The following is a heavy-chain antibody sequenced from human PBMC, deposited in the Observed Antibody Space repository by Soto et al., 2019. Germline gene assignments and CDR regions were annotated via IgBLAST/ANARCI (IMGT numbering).Heavy chain of an antibody. CDR1: GFTFCSYA. CDR2: ISGSGGST. D-gene: IGHD2-15*01. J-gene: IGHJ4*02. V-gene: IGHV3-23*01. Sequence: GGSLRLSCAACGFTFCSYAMSWVRQDPGKGLEWVSAISGSGGSTYYADSVKGRFTISRDNSKNTLYLQMNSLRAEDTAVYYCAKDAGYCSGGSCYPYYFDYWGQGTLVTVSS. CDR3: AKDAGYCSGGSCYPYYFDY.